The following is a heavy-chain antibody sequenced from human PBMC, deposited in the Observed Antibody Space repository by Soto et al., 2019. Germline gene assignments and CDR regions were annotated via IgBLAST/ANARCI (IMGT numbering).Heavy chain of an antibody. CDR1: GGTFSSYA. V-gene: IGHV1-69*13. CDR2: IIPIFGTA. CDR3: ARREHNIAAAGNRWFDP. J-gene: IGHJ5*02. D-gene: IGHD6-13*01. Sequence: GASVKVSCKASGGTFSSYAISWVRQAPGQGLEWMEGIIPIFGTANYAQKFQGRVTITADESTSTAYMELSSLRSEDTAVYYCARREHNIAAAGNRWFDPWGQGTLVTVSS.